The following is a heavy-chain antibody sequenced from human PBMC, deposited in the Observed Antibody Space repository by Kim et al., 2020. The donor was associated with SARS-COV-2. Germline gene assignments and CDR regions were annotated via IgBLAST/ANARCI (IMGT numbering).Heavy chain of an antibody. CDR2: ICSSGST. CDR3: ARDCTGDCSNWFAS. D-gene: IGHD2-21*01. Sequence: SETLSLTCTVSGGFITGYCWSWIWQPAGKGLEWIGRICSSGSTNYNPSFESRITMSVDTSKNQFSLKVNSVTAADTAVYYCARDCTGDCSNWFASWGQGTLVTVSS. CDR1: GGFITGYC. J-gene: IGHJ5*01. V-gene: IGHV4-4*07.